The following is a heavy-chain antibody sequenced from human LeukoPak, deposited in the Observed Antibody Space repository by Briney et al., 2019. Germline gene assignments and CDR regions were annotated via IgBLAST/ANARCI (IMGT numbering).Heavy chain of an antibody. D-gene: IGHD2-21*01. CDR3: ARECGGDCSYYFDY. CDR2: INPNSGGT. J-gene: IGHJ4*02. CDR1: GYTFTGYY. Sequence: GASVKVSCKASGYTFTGYYMHWVRQAPGQGLEWMGWINPNSGGTNYAQKFQGSVTMTRDTSISTAYMELSRLRSDDTAVYYCARECGGDCSYYFDYWGQGTLVTVSS. V-gene: IGHV1-2*02.